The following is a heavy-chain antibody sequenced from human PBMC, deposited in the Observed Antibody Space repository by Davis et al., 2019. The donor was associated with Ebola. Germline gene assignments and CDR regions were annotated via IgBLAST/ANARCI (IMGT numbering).Heavy chain of an antibody. Sequence: GGSLRLSCAASGFTFNTYAMSWVRQAPGKGLEWVSSITATDGGTHYADSVKGRYTISRDNSKNTLYLQMNSLRAEDTAVYYCARNWNSDYWGQGTLVTVSS. J-gene: IGHJ4*02. V-gene: IGHV3-23*01. CDR2: ITATDGGT. CDR3: ARNWNSDY. CDR1: GFTFNTYA. D-gene: IGHD1-7*01.